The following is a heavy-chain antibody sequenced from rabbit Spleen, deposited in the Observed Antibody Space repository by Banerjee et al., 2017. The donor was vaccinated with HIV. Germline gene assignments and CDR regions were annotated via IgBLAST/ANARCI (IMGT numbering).Heavy chain of an antibody. D-gene: IGHD2-1*01. V-gene: IGHV1S47*01. Sequence: QEQLVESGGGLVKPEGSLKLSCKASGFDFSNYGVSWVRQTPGKGLEWIGYIDPIFGRPYYASWVDGRFTISSHNAQNTLYLQLNSLTAADTATYFCARRAGDVSRDYYFNLWGPGTLVTVS. CDR2: IDPIFGRP. CDR1: GFDFSNYG. CDR3: ARRAGDVSRDYYFNL. J-gene: IGHJ4*01.